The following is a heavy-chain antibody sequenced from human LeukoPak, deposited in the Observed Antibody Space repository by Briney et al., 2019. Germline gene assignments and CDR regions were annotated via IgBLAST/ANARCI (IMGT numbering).Heavy chain of an antibody. CDR3: ARTPLGPLIEGAFDI. D-gene: IGHD2/OR15-2a*01. CDR1: GYSISSHY. CDR2: IYYSGST. V-gene: IGHV4-38-2*02. J-gene: IGHJ3*02. Sequence: SETLSLTCTVSGYSISSHYWGWIRQPPGMGLEWIGSIYYSGSTYYNPSLKSRVTISVDTSKNQLSLKLSSVTALDTAVYYCARTPLGPLIEGAFDIWGQGTMVTVSS.